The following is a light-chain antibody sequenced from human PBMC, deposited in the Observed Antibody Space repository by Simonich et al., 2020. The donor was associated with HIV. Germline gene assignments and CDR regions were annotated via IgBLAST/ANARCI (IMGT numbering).Light chain of an antibody. CDR1: QDISSY. CDR3: QQLNSYPRALT. Sequence: DIQLTQSPSFLSASVGDRVTITCRASQDISSYLAGYQQKPGEAPKPLLYAASTLQSGVPSRFSGSGSGTEFTLTISSLQPEDFATYYCQQLNSYPRALTFGGGTKVEIK. J-gene: IGKJ4*01. V-gene: IGKV1-9*01. CDR2: AAS.